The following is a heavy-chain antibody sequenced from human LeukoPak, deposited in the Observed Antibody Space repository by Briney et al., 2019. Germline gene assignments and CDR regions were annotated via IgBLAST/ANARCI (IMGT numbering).Heavy chain of an antibody. CDR3: AKVPYCSSTSCYRGGGY. Sequence: GGSLRLSCAASGFTFSSYGMRWVRQAPGKGLEWVAVISYDGSNKYYADSVKGRFTISRDNSKNTLYLQMNSLRAEDTAVYYCAKVPYCSSTSCYRGGGYWGQGTLVTVSS. CDR1: GFTFSSYG. J-gene: IGHJ4*02. CDR2: ISYDGSNK. D-gene: IGHD2-2*02. V-gene: IGHV3-30*18.